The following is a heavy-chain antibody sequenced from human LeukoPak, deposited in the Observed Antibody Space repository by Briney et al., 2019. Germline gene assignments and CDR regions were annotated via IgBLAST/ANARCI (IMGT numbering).Heavy chain of an antibody. J-gene: IGHJ4*02. CDR2: IIPIFGTA. CDR1: GGTFSSYA. D-gene: IGHD6-19*01. Sequence: ASVKVSCKASGGTFSSYAISWVRQAPGQGLEWMGGIIPIFGTANYAQKFQGRVTITADKSTSTAYMELSSLRSENTAVYNCARDCRRQWPPKPLDYWGQGTLVTVSS. V-gene: IGHV1-69*06. CDR3: ARDCRRQWPPKPLDY.